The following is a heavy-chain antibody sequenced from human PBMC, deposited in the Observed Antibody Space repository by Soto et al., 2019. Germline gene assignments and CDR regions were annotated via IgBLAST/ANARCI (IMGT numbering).Heavy chain of an antibody. CDR2: VNPNNGAT. V-gene: IGHV1-2*04. Sequence: QVQLVQSGAEVKKPGASVKVSCKASGYTFTDYYINWVRQAPGQGLEWMGWVNPNNGATDYAQKFKGWVTMTRDTSIRTAYMELNRLKSDDTAVYYCAANSGFGAFDIWGQGTMVTVS. J-gene: IGHJ3*02. D-gene: IGHD3-10*01. CDR3: AANSGFGAFDI. CDR1: GYTFTDYY.